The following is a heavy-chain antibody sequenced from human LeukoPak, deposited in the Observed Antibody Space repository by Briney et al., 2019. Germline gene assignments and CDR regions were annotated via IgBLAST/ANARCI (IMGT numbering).Heavy chain of an antibody. CDR3: VGGNSGDYFDY. D-gene: IGHD4-23*01. J-gene: IGHJ4*02. CDR1: GGTFSSYA. Sequence: ASVKVSCKASGGTFSSYAISWVRQAPGQGLEWMGGIIPIFGTANYAQRFQGRVTITTDESTSTAYMELSSLRSEDTAVYYCVGGNSGDYFDYWGQGTLVTVSS. CDR2: IIPIFGTA. V-gene: IGHV1-69*05.